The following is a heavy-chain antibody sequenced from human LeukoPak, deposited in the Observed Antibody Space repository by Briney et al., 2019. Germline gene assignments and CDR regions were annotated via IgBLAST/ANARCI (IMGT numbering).Heavy chain of an antibody. D-gene: IGHD2-15*01. CDR1: GYTFTSYD. CDR3: ARDLGQYELLLPLDY. J-gene: IGHJ4*02. CDR2: ISAYNGNT. Sequence: GASVKVSCKASGYTFTSYDISWVRQAPGQGLEWMGWISAYNGNTNYAQKFQGRVTMTTDTSTNTAYMELRSLRSDDTAVYYCARDLGQYELLLPLDYWGQGTLVTVSS. V-gene: IGHV1-18*01.